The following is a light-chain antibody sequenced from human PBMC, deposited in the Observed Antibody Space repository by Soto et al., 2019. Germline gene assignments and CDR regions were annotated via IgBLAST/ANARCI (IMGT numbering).Light chain of an antibody. Sequence: QTVVTQPPSASGTPGQRVTISCSGSSSNIGSNYVYWYQQLPGTAPKLLIYRNNQRPSGVPDRFSGSKSGTSASLAISGLRSEDEADYYCAAWGDSLSAPYVFGTGTKLTVL. CDR1: SSNIGSNY. J-gene: IGLJ1*01. CDR3: AAWGDSLSAPYV. CDR2: RNN. V-gene: IGLV1-47*01.